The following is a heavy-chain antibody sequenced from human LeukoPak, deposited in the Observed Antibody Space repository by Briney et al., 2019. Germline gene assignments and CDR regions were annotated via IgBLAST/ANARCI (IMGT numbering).Heavy chain of an antibody. Sequence: ASVKVSCKPSGGTFSSYAISWVRQAPGQGLEWMGRIIPILGIANYAQKFQGRVTITADKSTSTAYMELSSLRSEDTAVYYCARVASHGHFDYWGQGTLVTVSS. CDR3: ARVASHGHFDY. J-gene: IGHJ4*02. V-gene: IGHV1-69*04. CDR1: GGTFSSYA. D-gene: IGHD2-2*01. CDR2: IIPILGIA.